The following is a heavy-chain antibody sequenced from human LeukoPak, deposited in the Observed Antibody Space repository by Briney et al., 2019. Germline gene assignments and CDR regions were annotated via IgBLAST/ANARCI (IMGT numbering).Heavy chain of an antibody. CDR1: GSRFTSYW. V-gene: IGHV5-51*01. D-gene: IGHD5-18*01. Sequence: GESLKISCQGSGSRFTSYWIGWVRQLPGKGLEWMGIIYPGDSDTRYSPSFQGQVTISADKSISTAYLQWSSLKASDTAMYYCARRVPRGYSYGADYYGMDVWGQGTTVTVSS. CDR3: ARRVPRGYSYGADYYGMDV. CDR2: IYPGDSDT. J-gene: IGHJ6*02.